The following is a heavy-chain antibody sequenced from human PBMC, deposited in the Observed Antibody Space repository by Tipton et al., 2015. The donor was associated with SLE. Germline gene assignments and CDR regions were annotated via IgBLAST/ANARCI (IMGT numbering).Heavy chain of an antibody. D-gene: IGHD5-18*01. CDR3: ARGNSYGPDYFDP. V-gene: IGHV3-48*03. CDR2: ISSTGSTI. Sequence: SLRLSCAASGFTVSSYEMSWVRQAPGKGLEWVSYISSTGSTIYYADSVKGRFTISRDNAKNSLYLQMNSLRTEDTAVYFCARGNSYGPDYFDPWGQGTLVTVSS. J-gene: IGHJ5*02. CDR1: GFTVSSYE.